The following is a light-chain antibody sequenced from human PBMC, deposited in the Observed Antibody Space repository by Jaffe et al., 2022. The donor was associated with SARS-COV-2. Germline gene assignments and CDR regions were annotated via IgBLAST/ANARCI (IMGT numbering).Light chain of an antibody. V-gene: IGLV1-40*01. CDR2: GNT. Sequence: QSVLTQPPSVSGAPGQRVSISCTGSSSDMGAGYDVQWYRQFPGTAPKLLIYGNTIRPSGVPDRFSGSKSGTSASLAINGLKAEDEADYYCQSYDSSLTGLYVFGTGTRVSVL. CDR3: QSYDSSLTGLYV. CDR1: SSDMGAGYD. J-gene: IGLJ1*01.